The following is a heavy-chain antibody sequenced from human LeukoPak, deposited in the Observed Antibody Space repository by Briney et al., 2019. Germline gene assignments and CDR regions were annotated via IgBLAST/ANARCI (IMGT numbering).Heavy chain of an antibody. V-gene: IGHV3-11*01. CDR2: ISSSGSTI. CDR3: ARAIPSRENWFDP. CDR1: GFTFSDYY. J-gene: IGHJ5*02. Sequence: GGSLRLSCAASGFTFSDYYMSWIRQAPGKGLEWVSYISSSGSTIYYADSVKGRFTISRDNAKNSLYRKMDSLRAEDTAVYYCARAIPSRENWFDPWGQGTLVTVSS.